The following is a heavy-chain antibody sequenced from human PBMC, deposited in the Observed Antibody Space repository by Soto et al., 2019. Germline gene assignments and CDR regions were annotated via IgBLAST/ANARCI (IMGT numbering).Heavy chain of an antibody. J-gene: IGHJ5*02. V-gene: IGHV1-18*01. CDR3: ARGAGSGSYYNQYNWFDP. CDR2: ISAYNGNT. D-gene: IGHD3-10*01. CDR1: GYTFTNYG. Sequence: ASVKVSCKASGYTFTNYGISWVRQAPGQGLEWMGWISAYNGNTKYAQKIQGRVTMTTDTSTSTAYMELRSLRSDDTAVYYCARGAGSGSYYNQYNWFDPWGQGTLVTVSS.